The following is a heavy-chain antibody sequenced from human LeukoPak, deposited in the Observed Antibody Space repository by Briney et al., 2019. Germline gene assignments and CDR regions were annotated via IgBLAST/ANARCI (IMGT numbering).Heavy chain of an antibody. CDR3: ARARGDGYSAGWFDT. J-gene: IGHJ5*02. CDR2: ISSNGGST. D-gene: IGHD5-24*01. Sequence: GGSLRLSCAASGFTFSSYAMHWVRQAPGKGLEYVSAISSNGGSTYYATSVKGRFTISRDNSKNTLYLQMGSLRAEDMAVYYCARARGDGYSAGWFDTWGQGTLVTVSS. CDR1: GFTFSSYA. V-gene: IGHV3-64*01.